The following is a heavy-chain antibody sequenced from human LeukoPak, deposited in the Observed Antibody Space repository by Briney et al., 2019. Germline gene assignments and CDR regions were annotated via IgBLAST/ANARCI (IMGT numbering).Heavy chain of an antibody. CDR2: IYTSGST. CDR1: GGSISNYH. V-gene: IGHV4-4*07. Sequence: PSETLSLTCTVSGGSISNYHWSWIRQPAGEGLEWIGRIYTSGSTNYNPSLKSRVTMSVDTSKNQFSLKLTSVTAADTAVYYCARVRSSDHWFDYWGQGTMVTVSS. CDR3: ARVRSSDHWFDY. J-gene: IGHJ4*02. D-gene: IGHD2-21*01.